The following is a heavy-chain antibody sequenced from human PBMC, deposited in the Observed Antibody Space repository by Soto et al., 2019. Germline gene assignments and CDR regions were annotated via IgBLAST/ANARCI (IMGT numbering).Heavy chain of an antibody. Sequence: QVQLVESGGGVVQPGRSLRLSCAASGYTFSSYAMHWVRQAPGKGLEWVAVISYDGSNKYYADSVKGRFTISRDNSKNTLYLQMSSLRAEDPAVDYCARSMIVVVVSYYFDYWGQGTLVTVSS. CDR2: ISYDGSNK. D-gene: IGHD3-22*01. V-gene: IGHV3-30-3*01. CDR3: ARSMIVVVVSYYFDY. CDR1: GYTFSSYA. J-gene: IGHJ4*02.